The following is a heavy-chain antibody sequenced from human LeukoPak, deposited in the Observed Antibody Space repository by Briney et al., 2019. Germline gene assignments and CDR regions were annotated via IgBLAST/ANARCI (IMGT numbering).Heavy chain of an antibody. J-gene: IGHJ3*02. CDR1: GFTFSSYA. D-gene: IGHD7-27*01. V-gene: IGHV3-48*04. CDR2: ISSSGSTI. Sequence: GGSLRLSCAASGFTFSSYAMHWVRQAPGKGLEWVSYISSSGSTIYYADSVKGRFTISRDNAKNSLYLQMNSLRAEDTAVYYCAREGTGEGAFDIWGQGTMVTVSS. CDR3: AREGTGEGAFDI.